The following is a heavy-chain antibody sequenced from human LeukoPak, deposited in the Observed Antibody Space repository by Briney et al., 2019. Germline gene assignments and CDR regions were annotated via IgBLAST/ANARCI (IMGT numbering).Heavy chain of an antibody. CDR2: VYYSGRT. CDR3: ARLAPGYCSSTNCYAFDY. V-gene: IGHV4-39*01. CDR1: GDSISSSSYY. D-gene: IGHD2-2*01. Sequence: SETLSLTCSVPGDSISSSSYYWGWIRQPPGKGLEWIGSVYYSGRTYYNPTLKTRVTIAVDTSKNQFSLKLNSVTAADTSVYYCARLAPGYCSSTNCYAFDYSGRGALVTVSS. J-gene: IGHJ4*02.